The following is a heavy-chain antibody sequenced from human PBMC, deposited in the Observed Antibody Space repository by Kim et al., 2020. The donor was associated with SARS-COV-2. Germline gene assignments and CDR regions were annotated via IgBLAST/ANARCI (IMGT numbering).Heavy chain of an antibody. V-gene: IGHV4-34*01. J-gene: IGHJ4*02. D-gene: IGHD3-16*01. CDR3: SRGPRGSTGLFDY. Sequence: SETLSLTCAVYGGSFSGYYWSWIRQPPGKGLEWIGEINHSGSNNYNPSLKSRVTISVDTSKNQFSLKLSSVTAADTAVYYCSRGPRGSTGLFDYWGQGTL. CDR2: INHSGSN. CDR1: GGSFSGYY.